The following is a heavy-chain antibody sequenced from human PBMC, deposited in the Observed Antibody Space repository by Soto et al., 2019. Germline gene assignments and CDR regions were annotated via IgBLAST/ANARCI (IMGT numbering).Heavy chain of an antibody. Sequence: LRLSCTASGFTFSTYEMNWVRQAPGKGLEWLSEISSGGSTIFYADSVKGRFTISRDNAKNSLYLQMNSLRVEDTAVYYCAGKGHYNWFDPWGQGTLVTVSS. CDR1: GFTFSTYE. J-gene: IGHJ5*02. CDR2: ISSGGSTI. V-gene: IGHV3-48*03. CDR3: AGKGHYNWFDP.